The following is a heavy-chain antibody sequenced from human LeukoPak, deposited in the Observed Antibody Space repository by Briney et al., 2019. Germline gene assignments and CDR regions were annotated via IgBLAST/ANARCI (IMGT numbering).Heavy chain of an antibody. CDR2: IYYSGST. J-gene: IGHJ4*02. D-gene: IGHD3-10*01. CDR3: ARHYPGSSYFDY. CDR1: GGSISSSSYY. Sequence: SETLSLTCTVSGGSISSSSYYWGWIRQPPGKGLEWIGSIYYSGSTYYNPSLKSRVTISVDTSKNQFSLKLSSVTAADTAVYYCARHYPGSSYFDYWGQGTLVTVSS. V-gene: IGHV4-39*01.